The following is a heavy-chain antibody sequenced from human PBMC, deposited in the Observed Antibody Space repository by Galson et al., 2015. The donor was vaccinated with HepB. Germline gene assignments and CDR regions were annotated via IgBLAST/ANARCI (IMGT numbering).Heavy chain of an antibody. Sequence: SLRLSCAASGFSFTRYAMTWVRQAPGKGLEWVSVIPTSGVATDYADSVKGRFTISRDNSQNTLFLQMNSLRAEDTAVYYCAKVMKYDFWGGTYYYYGMDVWGQGTTVTVSS. CDR3: AKVMKYDFWGGTYYYYGMDV. V-gene: IGHV3-23*01. J-gene: IGHJ6*02. D-gene: IGHD3-3*01. CDR1: GFSFTRYA. CDR2: IPTSGVAT.